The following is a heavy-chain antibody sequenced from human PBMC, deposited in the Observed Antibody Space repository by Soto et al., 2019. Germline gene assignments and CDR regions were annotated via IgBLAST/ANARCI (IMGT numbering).Heavy chain of an antibody. V-gene: IGHV1-3*01. CDR1: GYTFTSYA. J-gene: IGHJ3*02. D-gene: IGHD5-12*01. CDR2: INAGNGNT. CDR3: ARDREDSGYPREYDAFDI. Sequence: ASVKVSCKASGYTFTSYAMHWVRQAPGQRLEWMGWINAGNGNTKYSQKFQGRVTITRDTSTSTAYMELRSLRSDDTAVYYGARDREDSGYPREYDAFDIWGQGTMVTVSS.